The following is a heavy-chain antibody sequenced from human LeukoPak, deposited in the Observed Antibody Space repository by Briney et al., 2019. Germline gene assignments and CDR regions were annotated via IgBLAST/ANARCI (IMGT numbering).Heavy chain of an antibody. CDR2: INHSGST. CDR3: AKVAVRGRYYYYGMDV. Sequence: PAETLTLTCAVYGVSFSGYYWSWIRQPPGKGLEWIGEINHSGSTNYNPSLKSQVTISVDTSKNQFSRKLSSVTAADTAVYYCAKVAVRGRYYYYGMDVWGQGTTVTVSS. D-gene: IGHD6-6*01. V-gene: IGHV4-34*01. J-gene: IGHJ6*02. CDR1: GVSFSGYY.